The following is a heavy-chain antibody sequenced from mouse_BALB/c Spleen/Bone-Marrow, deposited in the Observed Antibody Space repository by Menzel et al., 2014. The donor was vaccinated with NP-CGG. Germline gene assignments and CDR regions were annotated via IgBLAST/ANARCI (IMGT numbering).Heavy chain of an antibody. CDR1: GFTFTDYY. J-gene: IGHJ3*01. CDR2: IRNKANGYTT. V-gene: IGHV7-3*02. Sequence: EVKLVESGGGLVQPGGSLRLSCATSGFTFTDYYMSWVRQPPGKALEWLGFIRNKANGYTTEYRASVKGRFTISKDNSQSILYLQMNSLGAEYSATYYCARDGSWFAYWGQGTLVTVSA. CDR3: ARDGSWFAY.